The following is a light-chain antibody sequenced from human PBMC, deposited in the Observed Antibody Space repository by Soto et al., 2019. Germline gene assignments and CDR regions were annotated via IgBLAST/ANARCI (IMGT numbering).Light chain of an antibody. CDR1: QSVGTD. V-gene: IGKV3-15*01. Sequence: IVMTQSPATLSVSPGERATLSCRASQSVGTDLAWYQQKPGQAPRRLIYGASTRATGIPARFSGSGSGTEVTLTINSLQSEDLAVYYCHQYNDWPRFTFGPGTKVEIK. J-gene: IGKJ3*01. CDR2: GAS. CDR3: HQYNDWPRFT.